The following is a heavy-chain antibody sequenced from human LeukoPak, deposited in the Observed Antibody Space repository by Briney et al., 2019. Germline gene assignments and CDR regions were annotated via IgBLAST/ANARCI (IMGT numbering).Heavy chain of an antibody. V-gene: IGHV3-21*04. Sequence: GGSLRLSCVVSGFTFSSYSMNWVRQAPGKGLEWVSCISTSSSYIYYADSVKGRFTISRDNSKNTLYLQMNSLRAEDTAVYYCARDYSSGWYGYYYYMDVWGKGTTVTISS. J-gene: IGHJ6*03. CDR2: ISTSSSYI. D-gene: IGHD6-19*01. CDR3: ARDYSSGWYGYYYYMDV. CDR1: GFTFSSYS.